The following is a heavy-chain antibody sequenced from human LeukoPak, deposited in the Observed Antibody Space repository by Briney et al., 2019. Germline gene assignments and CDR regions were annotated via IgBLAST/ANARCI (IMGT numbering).Heavy chain of an antibody. CDR3: ARRGRSRRDYYDSSGPRGWFDP. J-gene: IGHJ5*02. V-gene: IGHV5-51*01. Sequence: GESLKISWKGSGYSFTSYWIGWVRQMPGKGLEWMGIIYPGDSDTRYSPSFQGPVTISADKSISTAYLQWSSLKASDTAMYYCARRGRSRRDYYDSSGPRGWFDPWGQGTLVTVSS. CDR1: GYSFTSYW. D-gene: IGHD3-22*01. CDR2: IYPGDSDT.